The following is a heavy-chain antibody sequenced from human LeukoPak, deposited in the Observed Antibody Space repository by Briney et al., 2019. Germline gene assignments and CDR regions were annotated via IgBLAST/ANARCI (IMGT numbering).Heavy chain of an antibody. V-gene: IGHV1-2*02. CDR1: GYTFTGYH. CDR3: ARDGTRAAAGTGDYYYYYYMDV. CDR2: INPNSGGT. J-gene: IGHJ6*03. Sequence: ASVKVSCKASGYTFTGYHMHWVRQAPGQGLEWMGWINPNSGGTNYAQKFQGRVTMTRDTSISTAYMELSRLRSDDTAVYYCARDGTRAAAGTGDYYYYYYMDVWGKGTTVTVSS. D-gene: IGHD6-13*01.